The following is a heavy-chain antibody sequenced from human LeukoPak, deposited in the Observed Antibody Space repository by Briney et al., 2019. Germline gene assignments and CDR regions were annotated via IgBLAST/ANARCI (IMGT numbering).Heavy chain of an antibody. Sequence: ASVKVSCKASGYTFSTYGISWVRQAPGQGLEWMGWTSTYNGKTNYAQKLQGRVTMTTDTSTSTAYMELRSLRSDDTAVYYCARGGGCANGVCYTPPDYWGQGTLVTVSS. V-gene: IGHV1-18*01. CDR1: GYTFSTYG. D-gene: IGHD2-8*01. CDR2: TSTYNGKT. J-gene: IGHJ4*02. CDR3: ARGGGCANGVCYTPPDY.